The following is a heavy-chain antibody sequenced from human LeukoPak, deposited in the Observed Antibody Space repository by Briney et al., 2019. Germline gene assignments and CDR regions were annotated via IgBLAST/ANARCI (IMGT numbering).Heavy chain of an antibody. CDR2: ISGSGGTT. J-gene: IGHJ4*02. D-gene: IGHD3-3*01. Sequence: GGSLRLSCAASGFTFSSSAMSWVRQAPGNGLEWVSGISGSGGTTYYADSVKGRFTISRDNSKTTLYLQMNSLRAEDTAVYYCASGPPNTDLRFLEWLSQASFDYWGQGTLVTVSS. CDR1: GFTFSSSA. CDR3: ASGPPNTDLRFLEWLSQASFDY. V-gene: IGHV3-23*01.